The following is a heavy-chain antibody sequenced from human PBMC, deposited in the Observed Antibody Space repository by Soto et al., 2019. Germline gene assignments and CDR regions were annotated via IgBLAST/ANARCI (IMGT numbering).Heavy chain of an antibody. CDR2: INGDGTNT. D-gene: IGHD3-22*01. Sequence: GGSLRLSCAASGFRFSGYWMFWVRQVPGKGLMWVSRINGDGTNTNYADSVRGRFTISRDNAKNSLYLQMNSLRDEDTAVYYCARGLYYYDSSGYWGYWGQGTLVTVSS. CDR1: GFRFSGYW. V-gene: IGHV3-74*01. CDR3: ARGLYYYDSSGYWGY. J-gene: IGHJ4*02.